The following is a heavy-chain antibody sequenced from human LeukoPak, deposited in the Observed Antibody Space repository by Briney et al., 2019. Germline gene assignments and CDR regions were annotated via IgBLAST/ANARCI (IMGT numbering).Heavy chain of an antibody. CDR3: AREEGAGYDNYFDY. CDR1: GFTFSRYV. Sequence: QSGGSLRLSCAASGFTFSRYVMSWVRQAPGKGLEWVSGISGSGGGTYYADSVRGRFTISRDNSKNTLSLAMTSLSAGNTAVYYCAREEGAGYDNYFDYWGRGTLVTVSS. D-gene: IGHD5-12*01. V-gene: IGHV3-23*01. J-gene: IGHJ4*02. CDR2: ISGSGGGT.